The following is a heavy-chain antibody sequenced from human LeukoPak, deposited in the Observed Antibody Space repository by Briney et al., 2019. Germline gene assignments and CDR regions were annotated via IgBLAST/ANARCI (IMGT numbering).Heavy chain of an antibody. CDR2: MNPNSGNT. V-gene: IGHV1-8*01. J-gene: IGHJ6*02. CDR3: AREYRITAAGFYGVDV. D-gene: IGHD6-13*01. Sequence: ASVKVSCKASGYTFTSYDINWVRQATGQGLEWMGWMNPNSGNTGYAQKFQGRVTMTRNTSISTAYMELSSLGSEDTAVYYCAREYRITAAGFYGVDVWGQGTTVTVSS. CDR1: GYTFTSYD.